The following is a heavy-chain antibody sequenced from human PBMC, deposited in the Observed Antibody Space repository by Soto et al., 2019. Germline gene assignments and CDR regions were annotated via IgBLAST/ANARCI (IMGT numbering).Heavy chain of an antibody. J-gene: IGHJ5*02. CDR3: ARDNNYYDSSGYYRWFDP. V-gene: IGHV4-30-4*01. D-gene: IGHD3-22*01. CDR2: IYYSGST. CDR1: GGSISSGDYY. Sequence: SETLSLTCTVSGGSISSGDYYWSWIRQPPGKGLEWIGYIYYSGSTYYNPSLKSRVTISVDTSKNQFSLKLSSVTAADTAVYYCARDNNYYDSSGYYRWFDPWGQGTLVTVSS.